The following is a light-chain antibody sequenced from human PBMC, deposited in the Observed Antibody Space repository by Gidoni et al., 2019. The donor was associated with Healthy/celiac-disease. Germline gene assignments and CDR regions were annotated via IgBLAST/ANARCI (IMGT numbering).Light chain of an antibody. Sequence: DIQMTQSPSSLSASVGDRVTITCRASQSISSYLHWYQQKPGKAPKLLIYDASSLQSGVTSRCSGSGSATDFTITISSLQPEDFATYYCQQSYSNPPLTFGGGTKVEIK. J-gene: IGKJ4*01. CDR1: QSISSY. CDR3: QQSYSNPPLT. CDR2: DAS. V-gene: IGKV1-39*01.